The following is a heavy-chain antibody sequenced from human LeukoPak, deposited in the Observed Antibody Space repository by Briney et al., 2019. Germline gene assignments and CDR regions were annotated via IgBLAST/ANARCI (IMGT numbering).Heavy chain of an antibody. V-gene: IGHV3-21*01. CDR3: ARVDYGSGSYGYYYYYYMDV. D-gene: IGHD3-10*01. Sequence: PGGSLRLSCAASGFTFSSYSMNWVRQAPGKGLEWVSSISSRGSYIYYADSVKGRFTISRDNAENSLYLQMNSLRAEDTAVYYCARVDYGSGSYGYYYYYYMDVWGKGTTVTISS. CDR2: ISSRGSYI. J-gene: IGHJ6*03. CDR1: GFTFSSYS.